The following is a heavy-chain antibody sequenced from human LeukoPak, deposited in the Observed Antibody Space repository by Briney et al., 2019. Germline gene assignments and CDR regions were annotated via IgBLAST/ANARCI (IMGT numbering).Heavy chain of an antibody. D-gene: IGHD1-26*01. CDR3: ARALELHYFDY. J-gene: IGHJ4*02. CDR2: IKQDGSEK. V-gene: IGHV3-7*02. Sequence: GGSLRLSCAASGFTFSSYWMSWVRRAPGKGLEWVANIKQDGSEKYYVDSVKGRFTISRDNAKNSLYLQMNSLRAEDTAVYYCARALELHYFDYWGQGTLVTVSS. CDR1: GFTFSSYW.